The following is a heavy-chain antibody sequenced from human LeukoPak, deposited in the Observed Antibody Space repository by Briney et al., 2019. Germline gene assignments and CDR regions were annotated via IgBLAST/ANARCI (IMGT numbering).Heavy chain of an antibody. Sequence: GGSLRLSCAASGFTFSSYGMNWVRQAPGKGLEWVSYISSSGSTIYYADSVKGRFTISRDNAKNSLYLQMNSLRAEDTAVYYCAREITMVRGVKSYYYYGMDVWGKGTTVTVSS. V-gene: IGHV3-48*03. CDR3: AREITMVRGVKSYYYYGMDV. CDR1: GFTFSSYG. CDR2: ISSSGSTI. J-gene: IGHJ6*04. D-gene: IGHD3-10*01.